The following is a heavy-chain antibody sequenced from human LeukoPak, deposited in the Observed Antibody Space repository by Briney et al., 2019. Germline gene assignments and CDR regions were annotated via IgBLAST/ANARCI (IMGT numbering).Heavy chain of an antibody. CDR2: ITSSSYI. Sequence: PGGSLRLSCEASGFTFSTYTMNWVRQAPGKGLEWVSCITSSSYINYADSVKGRFTISRDNAKNSLYLQMKSLRTEDTAVYYCARNRDDPDPWGQGTLVTVSS. CDR1: GFTFSTYT. CDR3: ARNRDDPDP. D-gene: IGHD1-14*01. J-gene: IGHJ5*02. V-gene: IGHV3-21*01.